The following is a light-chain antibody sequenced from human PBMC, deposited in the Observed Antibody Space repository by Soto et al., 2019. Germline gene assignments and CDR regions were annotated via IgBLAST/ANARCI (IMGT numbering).Light chain of an antibody. CDR1: SSDVGGYNY. CDR2: DVS. V-gene: IGLV2-14*01. J-gene: IGLJ2*01. Sequence: QSALTQPASVSGSPGQAITISCTGTSSDVGGYNYVSWYQQHPGKAPKLMIYDVSNRPSGVSNRVSGSKYGNTASLTISGLQAEDEADYYCSSYTSSSTLGVFGGGTQLTVL. CDR3: SSYTSSSTLGV.